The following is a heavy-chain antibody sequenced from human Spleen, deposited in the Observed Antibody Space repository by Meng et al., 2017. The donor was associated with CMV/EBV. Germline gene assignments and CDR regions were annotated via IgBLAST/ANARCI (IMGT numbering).Heavy chain of an antibody. CDR2: ISYSGST. CDR1: GGSISSGDYY. J-gene: IGHJ6*02. CDR3: TKYSSRYYDYYGMDV. V-gene: IGHV4-31*02. D-gene: IGHD6-13*01. Sequence: SCTVSGGSISSGDYYWSWIRQHPGKGLEWIGYISYSGSTYYKPSLKSRVTISIDSSKNQISLKLSSLTAADTAVYYCTKYSSRYYDYYGMDVWGQGTTVTVSS.